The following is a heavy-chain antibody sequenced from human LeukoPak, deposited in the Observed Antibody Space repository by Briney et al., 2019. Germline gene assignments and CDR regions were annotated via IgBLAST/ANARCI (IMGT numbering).Heavy chain of an antibody. D-gene: IGHD6-13*01. V-gene: IGHV1-46*01. CDR1: GYTFTSYY. Sequence: ASVKVSCKASGYTFTSYYMHWVRQAPGQGLEWMGIINPRGGSTSYAQKFQGRVTMTRDTSTSTVYMELSSLRSEDTAVYYCARAGYSGSWYGNRFDYWGQGTLVTVSS. J-gene: IGHJ4*02. CDR3: ARAGYSGSWYGNRFDY. CDR2: INPRGGST.